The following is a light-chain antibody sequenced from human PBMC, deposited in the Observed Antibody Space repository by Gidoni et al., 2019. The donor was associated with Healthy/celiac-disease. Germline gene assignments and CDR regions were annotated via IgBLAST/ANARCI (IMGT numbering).Light chain of an antibody. V-gene: IGLV1-44*01. CDR2: YNN. CDR1: SSNIGSNT. CDR3: AAWDDSLKV. Sequence: QSVLTQPPSASGTPGQRVTISCSGSSSNIGSNTVNWYQQLPGTAPKLLIYYNNQRPSGVPDRFSGSKSGTSASLAISGLQSEDEADYYCAAWDDSLKVFGTGTKVTVL. J-gene: IGLJ1*01.